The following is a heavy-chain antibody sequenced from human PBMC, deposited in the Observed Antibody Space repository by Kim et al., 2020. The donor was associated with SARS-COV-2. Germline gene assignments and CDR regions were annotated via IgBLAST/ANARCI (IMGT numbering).Heavy chain of an antibody. Sequence: SETLSLTCTVSGGSISSGGYYWSWIRQHPGKGLEWIGYIYYSGSTYYNPSLKSRVTISVDTSKNQFSLKLSSVTAADTAVYYCAREKVLLWFGELSQPYYYYGMDVWGQGTTVTVSS. J-gene: IGHJ6*02. V-gene: IGHV4-31*03. CDR1: GGSISSGGYY. CDR3: AREKVLLWFGELSQPYYYYGMDV. D-gene: IGHD3-10*01. CDR2: IYYSGST.